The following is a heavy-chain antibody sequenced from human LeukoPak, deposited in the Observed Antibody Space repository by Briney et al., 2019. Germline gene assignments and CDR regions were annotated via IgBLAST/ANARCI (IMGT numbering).Heavy chain of an antibody. D-gene: IGHD4-17*01. CDR2: IYYSGTT. J-gene: IGHJ5*02. CDR3: ARDRGYGDYGGNWFDP. CDR1: GGSIGNFY. Sequence: SETLSLTCTVSGGSIGNFYWTWIRQSPGKGLEWIGCIYYSGTTKYNPSLKSRVIISIDTSKNQFSLKMSSVTAADTAVYFCARDRGYGDYGGNWFDPWGQGTLVTVSS. V-gene: IGHV4-59*01.